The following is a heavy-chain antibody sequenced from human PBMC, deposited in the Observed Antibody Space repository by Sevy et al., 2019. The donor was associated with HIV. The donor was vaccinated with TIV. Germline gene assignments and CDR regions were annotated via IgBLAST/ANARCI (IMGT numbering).Heavy chain of an antibody. CDR2: ISSSGSTI. V-gene: IGHV3-11*01. D-gene: IGHD6-19*01. CDR1: GFTFSDYY. Sequence: GGSLRLSCAASGFTFSDYYMSWIRQAPGKGLEWVSDISSSGSTIYYADPVKGRFTISRDNAKNSRYQQMNSLRAEETTVYYCASRLLNSSGWYFLNYYYYYGMDVWGQGTTVTVSS. CDR3: ASRLLNSSGWYFLNYYYYYGMDV. J-gene: IGHJ6*02.